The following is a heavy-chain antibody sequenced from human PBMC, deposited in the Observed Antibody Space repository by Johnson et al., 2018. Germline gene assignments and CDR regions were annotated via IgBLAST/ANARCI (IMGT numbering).Heavy chain of an antibody. J-gene: IGHJ3*02. CDR1: GGTFSNFA. CDR2: LIPIFGTA. V-gene: IGHV1-69*01. CDR3: AGGYYSDTSGYYPDYDAFDI. D-gene: IGHD3-22*01. Sequence: QVQLGESGAEVKKPGSSVKVSCKASGGTFSNFAFSWVRQAPGQGLEWMGGLIPIFGTANYAPKFQGRVTITADGPTTAYKELGSLPSEDTAVYYCAGGYYSDTSGYYPDYDAFDIWGQGTMVTVSS.